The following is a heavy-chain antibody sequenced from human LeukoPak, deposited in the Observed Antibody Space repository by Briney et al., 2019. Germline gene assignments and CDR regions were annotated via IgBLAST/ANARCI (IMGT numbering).Heavy chain of an antibody. CDR1: GYSINSGFY. D-gene: IGHD3-16*01. Sequence: PSETLSLTCSVSGYSINSGFYWGWIRQPPGKGLEWIASIYHTGATHYKSSLKSRLTISLDTSKNQFSLKLSSVTAADTAVYYFARESGATGEVKFDPWGQGTLVNVSS. CDR3: ARESGATGEVKFDP. V-gene: IGHV4-38-2*02. J-gene: IGHJ5*02. CDR2: IYHTGAT.